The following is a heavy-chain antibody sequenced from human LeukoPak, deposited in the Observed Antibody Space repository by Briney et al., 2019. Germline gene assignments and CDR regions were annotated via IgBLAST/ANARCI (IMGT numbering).Heavy chain of an antibody. CDR1: GGSIISGSYY. Sequence: SETLSLTCTLSGGSIISGSYYWSWIRQPAGKGLEWIGRMYTRGSTTYNPSLKSRVTISVDTSKNQFSLKLSSVTAADTAVYYCARDSSGIAAPGTDWGQGTLVTVSS. D-gene: IGHD6-13*01. CDR3: ARDSSGIAAPGTD. J-gene: IGHJ4*02. CDR2: MYTRGST. V-gene: IGHV4-61*02.